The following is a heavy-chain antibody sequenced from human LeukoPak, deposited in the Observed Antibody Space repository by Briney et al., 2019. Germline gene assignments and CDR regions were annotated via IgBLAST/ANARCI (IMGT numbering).Heavy chain of an antibody. J-gene: IGHJ4*02. CDR1: GYTFTNYY. CDR3: ARDNLRFFDY. D-gene: IGHD1-14*01. Sequence: GASVKVSCKPSGYTFTNYYIHWVRQAPGQGLEWMGWINPTSGATNYAQRFQGRVTMTRDTSIRTAYMELGSLRSDDTAVYYCARDNLRFFDYWGQGTLVTVSS. V-gene: IGHV1-2*02. CDR2: INPTSGAT.